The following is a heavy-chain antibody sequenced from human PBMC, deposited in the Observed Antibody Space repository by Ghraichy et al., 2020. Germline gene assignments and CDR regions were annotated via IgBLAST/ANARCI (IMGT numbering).Heavy chain of an antibody. CDR2: ISGSGGST. Sequence: GGSLRLSCAASGFTFSSYAMSWVRQAPGKGLEWVSAISGSGGSTYYADSVKGRFTISRDNSKNTLYLQMNSLRAEDTAVYYCAKGVVVSFYYYYGMDVWGQGTTVTVSS. J-gene: IGHJ6*02. V-gene: IGHV3-23*01. CDR3: AKGVVVSFYYYYGMDV. CDR1: GFTFSSYA. D-gene: IGHD3-22*01.